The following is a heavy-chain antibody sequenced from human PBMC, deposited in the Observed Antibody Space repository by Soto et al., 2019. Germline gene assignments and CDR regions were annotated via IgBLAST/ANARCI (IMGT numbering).Heavy chain of an antibody. CDR3: ARDGGFYYGMDV. D-gene: IGHD3-3*01. CDR1: CASISSYY. V-gene: IGHV4-59*01. J-gene: IGHJ6*02. CDR2: MYNSVST. Sequence: SETLSLTCTVSCASISSYYWTWIRQPPGNGLYCIGYMYNSVSTNXXPSLKSRXXISVETSKNQXCLKLXSVTAAYTALYYCARDGGFYYGMDVWGQGTTVTVSS.